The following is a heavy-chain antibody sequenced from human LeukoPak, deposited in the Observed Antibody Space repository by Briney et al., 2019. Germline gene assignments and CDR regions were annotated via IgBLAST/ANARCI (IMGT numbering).Heavy chain of an antibody. CDR1: GGSFSGYY. CDR3: AGTEVATNARDY. D-gene: IGHD5-24*01. V-gene: IGHV4-34*01. CDR2: INHSGST. Sequence: PETLSLTCAVYGGSFSGYYWSWIRQPPGKGLEWIGEINHSGSTNYNPSLKSRVTISVDTSKNQFSLRLSSVTTADTAVYYCAGTEVATNARDYWGQGTLVTVSS. J-gene: IGHJ4*02.